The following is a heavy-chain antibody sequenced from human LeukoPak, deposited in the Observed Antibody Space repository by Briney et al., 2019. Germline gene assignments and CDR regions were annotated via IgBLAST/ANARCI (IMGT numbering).Heavy chain of an antibody. Sequence: GGSLRLSCAASGFTLSSYGMNWVRQAPGKGLEWVGRIASKTDGGTTDYAAPVKGRFTISRDDSKNTLFLQMNSLKTENTAVYYCTTGIRGDCGQGTLVTVSS. CDR1: GFTLSSYG. V-gene: IGHV3-15*04. J-gene: IGHJ4*02. CDR2: IASKTDGGTT. CDR3: TTGIRGD.